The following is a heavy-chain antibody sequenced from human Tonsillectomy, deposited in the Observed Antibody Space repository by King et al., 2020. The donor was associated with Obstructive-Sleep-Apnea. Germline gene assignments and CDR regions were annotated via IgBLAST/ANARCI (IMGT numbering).Heavy chain of an antibody. Sequence: VQLVESGGGVVQPGRSLRLSCAASGFTFSSYGMHWVRQAPGKGLEWVAVISYDGSNKYYADSVKGRFTISRDNSKNTLYLQMNSLRAEDTAVYYCAKDGPVVNAILGYFDYWGQGTLVTVSS. CDR2: ISYDGSNK. V-gene: IGHV3-30*18. CDR1: GFTFSSYG. CDR3: AKDGPVVNAILGYFDY. J-gene: IGHJ4*02. D-gene: IGHD2-21*01.